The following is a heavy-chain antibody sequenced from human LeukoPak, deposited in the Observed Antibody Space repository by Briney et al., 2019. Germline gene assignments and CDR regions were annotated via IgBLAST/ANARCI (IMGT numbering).Heavy chain of an antibody. J-gene: IGHJ6*03. Sequence: GASVKVSCKASGYTLTDYYMHWVRQAPGQGLEWMGWISAYNGNTNYAQKLQGRVTMTTDTSTSTAYMELRSLRSDDTAVYYCAREGKRWLVRGYYMDVWGKGTTVTVSS. CDR3: AREGKRWLVRGYYMDV. V-gene: IGHV1-18*04. CDR1: GYTLTDYY. D-gene: IGHD6-19*01. CDR2: ISAYNGNT.